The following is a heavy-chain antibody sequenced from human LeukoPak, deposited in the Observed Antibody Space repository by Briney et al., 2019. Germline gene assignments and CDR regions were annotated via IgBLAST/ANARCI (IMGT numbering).Heavy chain of an antibody. CDR3: ASVTWFGELLGMSNE. V-gene: IGHV3-21*01. D-gene: IGHD3-10*01. CDR1: GFTFSSYS. J-gene: IGHJ4*02. Sequence: RGSLCLSRAASGFTFSSYSANWVRQAPGKGLEWVSSISSSSSYIYYADSVKGRFTISRDNAKNSLYLQMNSLRAEDTAVYYCASVTWFGELLGMSNEGGQGTLVTVSS. CDR2: ISSSSSYI.